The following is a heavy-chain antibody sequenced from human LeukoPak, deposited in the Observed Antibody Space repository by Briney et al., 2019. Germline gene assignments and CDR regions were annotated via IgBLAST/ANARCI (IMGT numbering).Heavy chain of an antibody. D-gene: IGHD2-2*01. CDR1: GFTFSSYG. V-gene: IGHV3-30*02. CDR2: IRYDGSNK. Sequence: GGSLRLSCAASGFTFSSYGMHWVRQAPGKGLEWVAFIRYDGSNKYYADSVKGRFTISRDNSKNTLYLQMNSLRAEDTAVYYCAKGDIVVVPAALDYWGQGTLVTVSS. CDR3: AKGDIVVVPAALDY. J-gene: IGHJ4*02.